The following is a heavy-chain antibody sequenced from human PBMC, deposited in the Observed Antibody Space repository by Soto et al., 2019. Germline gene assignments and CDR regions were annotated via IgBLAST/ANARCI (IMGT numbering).Heavy chain of an antibody. CDR3: ARPKAADHYYGMDV. Sequence: GGSLRLSCAASGFTSSSYGMHWVRQAPGKGLEWVAVIWYDGSNKYYADSVKGRFTISRDNSKNTLYLQMNSLRAEDTAVYYCARPKAADHYYGMDVWGQGTTVTVSS. D-gene: IGHD6-13*01. V-gene: IGHV3-33*01. CDR2: IWYDGSNK. CDR1: GFTSSSYG. J-gene: IGHJ6*02.